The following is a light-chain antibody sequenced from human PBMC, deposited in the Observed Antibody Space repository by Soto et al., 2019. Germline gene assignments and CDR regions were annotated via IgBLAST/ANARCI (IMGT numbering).Light chain of an antibody. CDR3: QQLERYPST. J-gene: IGKJ4*01. CDR2: KAS. CDR1: QSISNW. Sequence: DIQMTQSPSTLSASVGDRVTITCRANQSISNWLAWYQKKPGKVPKLLIYKASNLDYGVPSRFSGSGSGTEFTLTISSLQPEDFATYYCQQLERYPSTFGGGTKVEIK. V-gene: IGKV1-5*03.